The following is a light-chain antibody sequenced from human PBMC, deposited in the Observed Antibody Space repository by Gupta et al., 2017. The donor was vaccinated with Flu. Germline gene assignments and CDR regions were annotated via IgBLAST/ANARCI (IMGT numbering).Light chain of an antibody. J-gene: IGLJ3*02. Sequence: SYELTQPPSVSVSPGQTARITCSGDALPKQYAYWYQQKPGPAPVLVIYKDSERPSGIPERFSGSSSGTTVTLNIRGVQAEDEADYYWQSGDSSGTYCVFGGGTKMTVL. CDR2: KDS. CDR1: ALPKQY. CDR3: QSGDSSGTYCV. V-gene: IGLV3-25*03.